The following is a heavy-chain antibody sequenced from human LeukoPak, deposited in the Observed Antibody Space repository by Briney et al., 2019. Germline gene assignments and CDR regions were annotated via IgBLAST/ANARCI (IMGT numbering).Heavy chain of an antibody. D-gene: IGHD3-22*01. CDR2: ISWYSGSI. Sequence: GGSLRLSCAASGFTFDDYAMHWVRQAPGKGLEWVSGISWYSGSIGYADSVKGRFTISRDNAKNSLYLQMNSLRAEDTAVYYCARSKASSGYYSWFDPWGQGTLVTVSS. J-gene: IGHJ5*02. CDR1: GFTFDDYA. V-gene: IGHV3-9*01. CDR3: ARSKASSGYYSWFDP.